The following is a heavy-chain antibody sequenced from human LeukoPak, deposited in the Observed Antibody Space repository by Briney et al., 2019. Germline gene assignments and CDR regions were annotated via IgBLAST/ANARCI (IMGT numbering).Heavy chain of an antibody. J-gene: IGHJ4*02. Sequence: SETLSLTCTVSGYSISGGYYWGWTRQPPGKGLEWIGNIYHSGTTYYNPSLKSRVSISVYTSKNQISLKLSSVTAADTAVYYCARAKQERYCTNGVCYDYWGQGILVTVSS. V-gene: IGHV4-38-2*02. D-gene: IGHD2-8*01. CDR3: ARAKQERYCTNGVCYDY. CDR2: IYHSGTT. CDR1: GYSISGGYY.